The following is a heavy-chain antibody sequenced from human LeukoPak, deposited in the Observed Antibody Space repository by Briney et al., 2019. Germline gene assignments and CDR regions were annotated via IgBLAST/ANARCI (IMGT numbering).Heavy chain of an antibody. CDR2: ISAYNGNT. Sequence: ASVKVSCKASGYTLTSYGISWVRPAPGQGLEWMGWISAYNGNTNYAQKLQGRVTMTTDTSTSTAYMELRSLRSDDTAVYYCARDRGIAVAGVNDYWGQGTLVTVSS. V-gene: IGHV1-18*01. CDR1: GYTLTSYG. CDR3: ARDRGIAVAGVNDY. D-gene: IGHD6-19*01. J-gene: IGHJ4*02.